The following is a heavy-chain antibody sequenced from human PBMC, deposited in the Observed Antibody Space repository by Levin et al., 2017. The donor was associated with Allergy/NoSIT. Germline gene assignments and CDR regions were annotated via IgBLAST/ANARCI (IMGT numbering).Heavy chain of an antibody. CDR3: AKEVEGSGRPDY. D-gene: IGHD2-15*01. V-gene: IGHV1-2*02. Sequence: GESLKISCKASGYTFTAFFIHWVRRAPGQRFEWMGWINPKSGDTRYAQKFQGRVTMTRDTSISTAYLELRTLKSDDTAVYYCAKEVEGSGRPDYWGQGSLVTVSS. CDR1: GYTFTAFF. J-gene: IGHJ4*02. CDR2: INPKSGDT.